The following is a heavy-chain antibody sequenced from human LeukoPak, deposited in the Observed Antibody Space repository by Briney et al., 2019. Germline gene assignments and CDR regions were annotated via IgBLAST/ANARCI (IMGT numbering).Heavy chain of an antibody. Sequence: SETLSLTCAVYGGSFSGYYWSWIRQPPGKGLEWIGYMYYSGTTSYNPSLKSRVTLSTDTSKNHFSLKLYSVTAADTGVYYCARHDNYPGFGRGFDPWGQGFLVTVTS. CDR3: ARHDNYPGFGRGFDP. V-gene: IGHV4-59*08. CDR2: MYYSGTT. D-gene: IGHD1-14*01. J-gene: IGHJ5*02. CDR1: GGSFSGYY.